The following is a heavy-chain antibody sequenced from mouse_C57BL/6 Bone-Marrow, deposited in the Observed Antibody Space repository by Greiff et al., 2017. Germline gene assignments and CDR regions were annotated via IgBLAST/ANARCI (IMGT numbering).Heavy chain of an antibody. CDR1: GYTFTSYW. CDR3: ARWGYGSSYPYYFDY. Sequence: VQLQQPGAELVRPGTSVKLSCKASGYTFTSYWMHWVKQRPGQGLEWIGVIDPSDSYTNYNQKFKGKATLTVDTSSSTAYMQLSSLTSEDSAVYYGARWGYGSSYPYYFDYWGKGTTLTVSS. J-gene: IGHJ2*01. V-gene: IGHV1-59*01. D-gene: IGHD1-1*01. CDR2: IDPSDSYT.